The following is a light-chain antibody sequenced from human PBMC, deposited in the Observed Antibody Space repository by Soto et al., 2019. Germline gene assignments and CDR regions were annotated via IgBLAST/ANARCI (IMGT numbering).Light chain of an antibody. CDR1: KTISRD. Sequence: IVMTQSPATLSVSPGEGATLSCRASKTISRDLAWYQQKPGQSPRLLIFGAFTRATGVPVRFSGSGSGTEFTLTVSSLQSEDVAVYFCQQYNKWPLTFGGGTRVEIK. V-gene: IGKV3D-15*01. CDR2: GAF. J-gene: IGKJ4*01. CDR3: QQYNKWPLT.